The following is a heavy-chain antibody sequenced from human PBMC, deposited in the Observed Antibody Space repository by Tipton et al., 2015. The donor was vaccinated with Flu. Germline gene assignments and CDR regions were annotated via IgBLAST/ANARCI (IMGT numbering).Heavy chain of an antibody. CDR3: ASALHITMIQGAKWAYGMDV. D-gene: IGHD3-10*01. J-gene: IGHJ6*02. CDR1: GYTFSSYY. V-gene: IGHV1-46*01. Sequence: QVQLVQSGAEVKKPGASVKVSCKASGYTFSSYYVHWVRQAPGQGLEWMGTISPSGGATGNAQRFQGRVTMTRDTSTSTFYMELSSLRYDDTAVYFCASALHITMIQGAKWAYGMDVWGQGTTVTVS. CDR2: ISPSGGAT.